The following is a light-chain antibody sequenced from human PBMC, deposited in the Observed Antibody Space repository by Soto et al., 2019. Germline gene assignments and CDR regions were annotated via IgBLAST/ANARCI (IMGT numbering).Light chain of an antibody. CDR1: SSDVGGFEY. Sequence: QSVLSQPASVSGSPGQSITISCTGTSSDVGGFEYVSWYQHQPGKAPKLIIYDVTKRPSGVSNRFSGSKSGNTASLTISGIQAEDEGDSYCGSITSSSTSVFGTGTKVPV. CDR3: GSITSSSTSV. V-gene: IGLV2-14*01. CDR2: DVT. J-gene: IGLJ1*01.